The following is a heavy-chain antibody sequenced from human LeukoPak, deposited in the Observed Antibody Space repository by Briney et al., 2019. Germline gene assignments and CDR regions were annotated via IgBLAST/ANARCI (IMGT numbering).Heavy chain of an antibody. Sequence: SETLSLTCTVSDGSISSYYCSWIRQPPGKGLGWIGYIYYSGSTNYNPSLKSRVTISIDTPKKQFSLKLSSVTAADTAVYYCARLVVTATYDAFDIWGQGTMVTVSS. D-gene: IGHD2-21*02. CDR2: IYYSGST. V-gene: IGHV4-59*01. CDR3: ARLVVTATYDAFDI. CDR1: DGSISSYY. J-gene: IGHJ3*02.